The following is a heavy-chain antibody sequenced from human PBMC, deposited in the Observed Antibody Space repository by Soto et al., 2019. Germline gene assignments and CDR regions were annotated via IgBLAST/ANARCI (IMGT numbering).Heavy chain of an antibody. V-gene: IGHV3-30*18. J-gene: IGHJ4*02. CDR1: GFTFSSYG. D-gene: IGHD6-13*01. CDR2: ISYDGSNK. Sequence: PGGSLRLSCAASGFTFSSYGMHWVRQAPGKGLEWVAVISYDGSNKYYADSVKGRFTISRDNSKNTLYLQMNSLRAEDTAVYYCAKLIAAADPFVYWGQGT. CDR3: AKLIAAADPFVY.